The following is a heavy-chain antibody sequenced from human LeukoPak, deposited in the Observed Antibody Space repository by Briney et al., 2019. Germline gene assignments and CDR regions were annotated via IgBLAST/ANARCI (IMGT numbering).Heavy chain of an antibody. CDR1: GFTVSSNY. V-gene: IGHV3-53*01. D-gene: IGHD2-15*01. Sequence: QAGGSLRLSCAASGFTVSSNYMSWVRQAPGKGLEWVSVIYSGGSTYYADSVKGRFTISRDNSKNTLYLQMNSLRAEDTAVYYCASEVVADAFDVWGQGTMVTVSS. CDR3: ASEVVADAFDV. CDR2: IYSGGST. J-gene: IGHJ3*01.